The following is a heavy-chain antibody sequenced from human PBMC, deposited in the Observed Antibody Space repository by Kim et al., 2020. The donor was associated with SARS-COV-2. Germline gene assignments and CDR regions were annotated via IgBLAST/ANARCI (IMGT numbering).Heavy chain of an antibody. CDR3: ARPLRSFGRHFAWSFGH. V-gene: IGHV1-8*01. J-gene: IGHJ1*01. CDR1: GYTFTSHN. CDR2: MNPNSGHT. D-gene: IGHD3-9*01. Sequence: ASVKVSCKASGYTFTSHNINWVRQATGQGLEWMGWMNPNSGHTGYAQKFQGRVTMTRNTSISTAYMELSSLRSDDTAVYFCARPLRSFGRHFAWSFGHWGQGPLVTVSS.